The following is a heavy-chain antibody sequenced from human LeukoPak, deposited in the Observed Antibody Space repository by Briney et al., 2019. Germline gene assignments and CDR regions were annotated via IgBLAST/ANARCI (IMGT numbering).Heavy chain of an antibody. CDR1: GFTFSSYS. V-gene: IGHV3-48*04. CDR2: ISSSSSTI. Sequence: GGSLRLSCAASGFTFSSYSMNWVRQAPGKGLEWVSYISSSSSTIYYADSVKGRFTISRDNAKNSLYLQMNSLRAEDTAVYYCARVSEKQRIVVVVAATGESDAFDIWGQGTMVTVSS. D-gene: IGHD2-15*01. CDR3: ARVSEKQRIVVVVAATGESDAFDI. J-gene: IGHJ3*02.